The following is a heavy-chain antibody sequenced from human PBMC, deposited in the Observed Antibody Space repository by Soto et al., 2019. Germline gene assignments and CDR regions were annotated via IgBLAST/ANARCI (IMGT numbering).Heavy chain of an antibody. CDR1: GFTFSSYA. CDR2: ISGGGGST. Sequence: EVQLLESGGGLVQPGGSLRLSCAASGFTFSSYAMSWVRQASGKGLEWVSAISGGGGSTYYADSVRGRFTISRDNSKNTLYLQMNSLRAEDTAVYYCARTIPDYYYDSSGYAPPYYGMDVWGQGTTVTVSS. J-gene: IGHJ6*02. V-gene: IGHV3-23*01. CDR3: ARTIPDYYYDSSGYAPPYYGMDV. D-gene: IGHD3-22*01.